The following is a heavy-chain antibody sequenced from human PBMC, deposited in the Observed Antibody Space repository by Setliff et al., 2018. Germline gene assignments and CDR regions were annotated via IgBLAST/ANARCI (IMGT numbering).Heavy chain of an antibody. D-gene: IGHD3-3*01. CDR3: ANYEQRPRNLDY. CDR2: INSDGSTT. CDR1: GFTLSTYW. V-gene: IGHV3-74*01. J-gene: IGHJ4*02. Sequence: PGGSLRLSCAASGFTLSTYWIHWVRQAPRKGLVWVSRINSDGSTTTYADSVKGQFTISRDNGKNTVYLQMNSLRAEDTALYYCANYEQRPRNLDYWGQGTLVTVSS.